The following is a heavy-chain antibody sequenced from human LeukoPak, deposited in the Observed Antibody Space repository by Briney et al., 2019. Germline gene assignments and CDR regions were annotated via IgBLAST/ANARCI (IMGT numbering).Heavy chain of an antibody. CDR3: AREESSGVDY. J-gene: IGHJ4*02. CDR2: IYYSGST. D-gene: IGHD6-25*01. CDR1: GGSFSSGGYY. V-gene: IGHV4-31*03. Sequence: SETLSLTCSVSGGSFSSGGYYWSWIRQHPGEGLEWIGYIYYSGSTYYNPSLKSRVTISVDTSKNQFSLKLSSVTAADTAVYYCAREESSGVDYWGQGTLVTVSS.